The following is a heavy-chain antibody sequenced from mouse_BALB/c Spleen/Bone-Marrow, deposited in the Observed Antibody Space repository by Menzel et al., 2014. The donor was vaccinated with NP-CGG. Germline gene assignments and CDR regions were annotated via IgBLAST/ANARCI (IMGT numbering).Heavy chain of an antibody. CDR1: GFNIKDTY. CDR3: ARYDYGDYVDY. D-gene: IGHD2-4*01. V-gene: IGHV14-3*02. CDR2: IDPANGNT. Sequence: EVQRVESGAEVVKPGASVKLSCTASGFNIKDTYMHWVKQRPEQGPEWIGRIDPANGNTKYDPKFQGKTTITADTSSNTAYLQLSILTSEDTAVYYCARYDYGDYVDYWSRGTTLTVSS. J-gene: IGHJ2*01.